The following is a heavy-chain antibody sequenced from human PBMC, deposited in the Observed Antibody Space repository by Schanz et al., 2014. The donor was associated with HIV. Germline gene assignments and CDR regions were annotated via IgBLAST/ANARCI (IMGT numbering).Heavy chain of an antibody. J-gene: IGHJ6*02. CDR1: GGTFSSYA. Sequence: QVQLVQSGAEVKKPGSSVKVSCKASGGTFSSYAFSWVRQAPGQGLEWMGGIIPVFGTTDYAQKFQGTVTITADESTSTASMELSSLRSGDTAMYYCARARYYSSGYFDLHYYYGIDVWGQGTAVTVSS. V-gene: IGHV1-69*01. CDR3: ARARYYSSGYFDLHYYYGIDV. D-gene: IGHD3-22*01. CDR2: IIPVFGTT.